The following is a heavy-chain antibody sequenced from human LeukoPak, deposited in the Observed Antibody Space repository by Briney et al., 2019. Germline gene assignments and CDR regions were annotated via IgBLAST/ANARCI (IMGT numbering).Heavy chain of an antibody. D-gene: IGHD6-19*01. CDR1: GFTFSSYA. CDR2: ISYDGSNK. J-gene: IGHJ6*02. Sequence: GGSLRLSCAASGFTFSSYAMHWVRQAPGKGLEWVAVISYDGSNKYYADSVKGRFTISRDNSKNTLYLQMNSLRAEDTAVYYCARDRAVAGIYYYYYGMDVWGQGTTVTVSS. V-gene: IGHV3-30-3*01. CDR3: ARDRAVAGIYYYYYGMDV.